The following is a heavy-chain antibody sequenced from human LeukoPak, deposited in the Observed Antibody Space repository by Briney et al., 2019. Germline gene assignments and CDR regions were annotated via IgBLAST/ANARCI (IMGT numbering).Heavy chain of an antibody. J-gene: IGHJ5*02. CDR2: IRSSGATT. V-gene: IGHV3-23*01. Sequence: GGSLRLSCATSGFTFNNYAMTWVRQAPGKGLEWVSAIRSSGATTYYADSVKGRFTISRDNSKNTLYLQMNSLRGEDTAVYYCVRGRYSPDPWGQGTLVTVSS. CDR3: VRGRYSPDP. CDR1: GFTFNNYA. D-gene: IGHD5-18*01.